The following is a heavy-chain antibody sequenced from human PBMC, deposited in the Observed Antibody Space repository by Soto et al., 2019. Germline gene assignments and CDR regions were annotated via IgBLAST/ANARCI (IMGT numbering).Heavy chain of an antibody. D-gene: IGHD4-17*01. V-gene: IGHV4-39*01. CDR2: VYYRGRS. CDR3: VSQRTTVPTQAYFDY. CDR1: GGTVTNSSYY. Sequence: SETLSLTCTVSGGTVTNSSYYWGWIRQSPGKGLEWIGSVYYRGRSYSKSSVKSRVTISVDTSKNRFSLSLNSVTASGTAVYFCVSQRTTVPTQAYFDYWGPGALVTVSS. J-gene: IGHJ4*02.